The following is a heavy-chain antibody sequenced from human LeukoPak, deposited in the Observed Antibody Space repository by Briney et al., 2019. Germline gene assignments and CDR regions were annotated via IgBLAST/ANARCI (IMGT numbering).Heavy chain of an antibody. J-gene: IGHJ4*02. V-gene: IGHV3-7*01. CDR1: GFTFSDYY. CDR2: IKQDGSER. Sequence: GGSLRLSCAASGFTFSDYYMSWLRQAPGKGLEWVANIKQDGSERYYVDSVKGRFTISRDNAKNSLSLQMNSLRAEDTAIYYCARAYSGTYRAGDYWGQGTLVTVSS. D-gene: IGHD1-26*01. CDR3: ARAYSGTYRAGDY.